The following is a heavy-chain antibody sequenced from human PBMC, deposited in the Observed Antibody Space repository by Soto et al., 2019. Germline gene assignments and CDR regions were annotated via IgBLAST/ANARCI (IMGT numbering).Heavy chain of an antibody. Sequence: QVQLQESGPGLAKPSETLSLTCIVSGGSINNYYWSWIRQPPGKGLEWIGSIHYSGNTDYNPSLKSRVTISVDTSKNQFSLKLSSVTAADTAVYYCARPDWLRPFDYWGQGTLVTVSA. V-gene: IGHV4-59*08. D-gene: IGHD5-12*01. J-gene: IGHJ4*02. CDR3: ARPDWLRPFDY. CDR2: IHYSGNT. CDR1: GGSINNYY.